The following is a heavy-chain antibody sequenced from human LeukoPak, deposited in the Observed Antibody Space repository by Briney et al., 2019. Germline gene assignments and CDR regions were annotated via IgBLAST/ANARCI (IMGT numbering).Heavy chain of an antibody. V-gene: IGHV3-30*03. CDR3: AGFSSSWYTY. Sequence: GGSLRLSCAASGFTFSSYSMNWVRQAPGKGLEWVAVISYDGSNKNYADSVKGRFTISRDNSKNTLYVQMNSLRPEDTAVYYCAGFSSSWYTYWGQGTLVTVSS. J-gene: IGHJ4*02. D-gene: IGHD6-13*01. CDR1: GFTFSSYS. CDR2: ISYDGSNK.